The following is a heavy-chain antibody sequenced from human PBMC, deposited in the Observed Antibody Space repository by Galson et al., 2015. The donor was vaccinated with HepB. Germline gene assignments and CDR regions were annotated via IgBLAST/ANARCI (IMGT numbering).Heavy chain of an antibody. J-gene: IGHJ4*02. D-gene: IGHD6-13*01. V-gene: IGHV1-24*01. CDR3: AIPPGYSSSWSFDY. CDR2: FDPEDGET. CDR1: GYTLTELS. Sequence: SVKVSCKVSGYTLTELSMHWVRQAPGKGLEWMGGFDPEDGETIYAQKFQGRVTMTEDTSTDTAYMELSSLRSEDTAVYYCAIPPGYSSSWSFDYWGQGTLVTVSS.